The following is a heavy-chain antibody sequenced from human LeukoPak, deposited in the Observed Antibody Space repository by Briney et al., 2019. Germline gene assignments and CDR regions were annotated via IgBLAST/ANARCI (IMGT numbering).Heavy chain of an antibody. CDR2: ISSSGSTI. V-gene: IGHV3-48*03. CDR1: GFTFSSYE. D-gene: IGHD6-13*01. Sequence: GGSLRLSCAASGFTFSSYEMNWVRQAPGKGLEWVSYISSSGSTIYYADSVKGRFTISRDNAKNSLYLQMNSLRAEDTAVYYCARRTLLGIAAAGCGMGVWGKGTTVTVSS. J-gene: IGHJ6*04. CDR3: ARRTLLGIAAAGCGMGV.